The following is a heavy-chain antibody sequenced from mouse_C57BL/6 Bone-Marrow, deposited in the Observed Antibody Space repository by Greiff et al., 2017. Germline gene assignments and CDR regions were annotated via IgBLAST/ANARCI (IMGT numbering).Heavy chain of an antibody. CDR1: GYTFTDYN. D-gene: IGHD1-1*01. CDR3: ARDYGSLYWYFDV. J-gene: IGHJ1*03. V-gene: IGHV1-18*01. CDR2: INPNNGGT. Sequence: EVQVVESGPELVKPGASVKIPCKASGYTFTDYNMDWVKQSHGKSLEWIGDINPNNGGTIYNQKFKGKATLTVDKSSSTAYMELRSLTSEDTAVYYCARDYGSLYWYFDVWGTGTTVTVSS.